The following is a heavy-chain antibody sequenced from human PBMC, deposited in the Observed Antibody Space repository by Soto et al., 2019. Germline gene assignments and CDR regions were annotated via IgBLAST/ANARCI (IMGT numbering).Heavy chain of an antibody. Sequence: GASVKVSCKASGYTFSDYYIHWVRQAPGQGLEWMGWINPSTGGTNYAQKFQDRVTMTRDTSTSTVYMDLSRLTSDDTAIYYCARGDSTDCSNGVCSFFYNHDMDVWGQGTTVTVSS. J-gene: IGHJ6*02. D-gene: IGHD2-8*01. V-gene: IGHV1-2*02. CDR2: INPSTGGT. CDR1: GYTFSDYY. CDR3: ARGDSTDCSNGVCSFFYNHDMDV.